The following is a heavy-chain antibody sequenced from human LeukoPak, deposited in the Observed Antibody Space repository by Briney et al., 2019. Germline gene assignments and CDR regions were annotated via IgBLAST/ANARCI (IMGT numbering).Heavy chain of an antibody. D-gene: IGHD5-18*01. CDR3: ARDTGGGYSCYDC. CDR2: IKQDGSEK. J-gene: IGHJ4*02. Sequence: GGSLRLSCAASGFTSSSYWMTWIRQAPGKWLEWVANIKQDGSEKYYVDSVKGRFTISRDNAKNSLYLQMNSLRAEDTAVYYCARDTGGGYSCYDCWGQGTLVTVSS. V-gene: IGHV3-7*01. CDR1: GFTSSSYW.